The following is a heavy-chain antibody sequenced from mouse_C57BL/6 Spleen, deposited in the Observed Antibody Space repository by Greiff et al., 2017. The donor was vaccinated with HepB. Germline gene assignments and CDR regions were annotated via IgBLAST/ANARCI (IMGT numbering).Heavy chain of an antibody. D-gene: IGHD2-1*01. CDR2: INPNSGST. J-gene: IGHJ3*01. V-gene: IGHV1-64*01. CDR3: ARSGVTEAFAY. Sequence: QVQLQQPGAELVKPGASVKLSCKASGYTFTSYWMHWVKQRPGQGLEWIGMINPNSGSTNYNEKFKSKATLTVDKTSSTAYLQLSSLTSEDSAVYYCARSGVTEAFAYWGQGTPVTVSA. CDR1: GYTFTSYW.